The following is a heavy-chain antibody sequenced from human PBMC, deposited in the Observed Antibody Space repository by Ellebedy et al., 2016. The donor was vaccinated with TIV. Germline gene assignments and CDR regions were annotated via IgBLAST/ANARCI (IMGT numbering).Heavy chain of an antibody. V-gene: IGHV3-30-3*01. D-gene: IGHD5-24*01. Sequence: GGSLRLSXAASGFTFSSYAMHWVRQAPGKGLEWVAVISYDGSNKYYADSVKGRFTISRDNSKNTLYLQMNSLRAEDTAVYYCARSASVEMATITDYWGQGTLVTVSS. J-gene: IGHJ4*02. CDR3: ARSASVEMATITDY. CDR2: ISYDGSNK. CDR1: GFTFSSYA.